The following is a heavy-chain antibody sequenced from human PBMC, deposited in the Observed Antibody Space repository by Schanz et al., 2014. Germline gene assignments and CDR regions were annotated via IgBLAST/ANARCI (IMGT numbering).Heavy chain of an antibody. D-gene: IGHD3-22*01. CDR1: GYTLSAYS. J-gene: IGHJ4*02. Sequence: QVQLVQSGPEVEKPGASVKVSCKASGYTLSAYSLHWVRQAPGQGLEWMGIVNPSVRGTHFAREFQGRVTVTSDTSTSTVYIELSGLRSEDTAVYYYAGAFDSSGYYFDYWGQGTLVTVSS. V-gene: IGHV1-46*03. CDR2: VNPSVRGT. CDR3: AGAFDSSGYYFDY.